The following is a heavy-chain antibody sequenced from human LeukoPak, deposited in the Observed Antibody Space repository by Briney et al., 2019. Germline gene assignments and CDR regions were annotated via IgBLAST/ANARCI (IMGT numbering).Heavy chain of an antibody. CDR1: GGSISSSSYY. Sequence: SETLSLTCTVSGGSISSSSYYWGWIRQPPGKGLEWIGSIYYSGSTYYNPSLKSRVTISVDTSKNQFSLKLSSVTAADTAVYYCARVTVTTIAFDIWGQGTMVTDSS. J-gene: IGHJ3*02. CDR2: IYYSGST. V-gene: IGHV4-39*07. D-gene: IGHD4-17*01. CDR3: ARVTVTTIAFDI.